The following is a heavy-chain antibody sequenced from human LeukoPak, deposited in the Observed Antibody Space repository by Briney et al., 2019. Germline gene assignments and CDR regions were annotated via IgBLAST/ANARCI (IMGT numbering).Heavy chain of an antibody. Sequence: PSETLSLTCAVYGGSFSGYYWSWIRQPPGKGLEWIGEINHSVSTNYNPSLKSRVTISVDTSKNQFSLKLSSVTAADTAVYYCARHLRLGELSPFDYWGQGTLVTVSS. D-gene: IGHD3-16*02. CDR3: ARHLRLGELSPFDY. V-gene: IGHV4-34*01. CDR2: INHSVST. CDR1: GGSFSGYY. J-gene: IGHJ4*02.